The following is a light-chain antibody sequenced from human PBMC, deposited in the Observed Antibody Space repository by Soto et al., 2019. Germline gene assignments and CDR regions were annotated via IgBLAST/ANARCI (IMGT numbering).Light chain of an antibody. Sequence: ESVLTQSPATLSLSPGETATISCRASQSVLTYLGWYQQKAGQAPRLLISDASTRASGIPDRFSGSGSGTDFTLTISRLEPEDFAVYYCQQYGNSPITFGQGTRLEI. CDR2: DAS. V-gene: IGKV3-20*01. J-gene: IGKJ5*01. CDR1: QSVLTY. CDR3: QQYGNSPIT.